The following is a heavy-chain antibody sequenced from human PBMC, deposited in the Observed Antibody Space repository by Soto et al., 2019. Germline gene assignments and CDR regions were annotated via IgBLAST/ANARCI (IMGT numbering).Heavy chain of an antibody. D-gene: IGHD6-19*01. V-gene: IGHV1-18*01. CDR1: GYTFTSYG. CDR2: ISPYSGNT. J-gene: IGHJ6*02. CDR3: ARDRIAVAGIDYYYYGMDV. Sequence: GASVKVSCKASGYTFTSYGISWVRQAPGQGLEWMGWISPYSGNTNYAQNLQGRVTMTTDTSTSTVYMELRSLRSDDTAVYYCARDRIAVAGIDYYYYGMDVWGQGTTVTVSS.